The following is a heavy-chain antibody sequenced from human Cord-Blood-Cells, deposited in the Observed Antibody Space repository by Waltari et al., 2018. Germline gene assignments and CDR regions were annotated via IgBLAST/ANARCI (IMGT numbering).Heavy chain of an antibody. CDR1: GYTLTELS. D-gene: IGHD6-13*01. CDR3: ATLPPGYSSSWYNWFDP. V-gene: IGHV1-24*01. J-gene: IGHJ5*02. CDR2: FDPEDGET. Sequence: QVQLVQSGAEVKTPGASVKVSCTVSGYTLTELSMHWLRQAPGKGLEWMGGFDPEDGETIYAQKFQGRVTMTEDTSTDTAYMELSSLRSEDTAVYYCATLPPGYSSSWYNWFDPWGQGTLVTVSS.